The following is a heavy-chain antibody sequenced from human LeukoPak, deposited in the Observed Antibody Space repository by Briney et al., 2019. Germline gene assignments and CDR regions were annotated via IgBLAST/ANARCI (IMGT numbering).Heavy chain of an antibody. Sequence: GGSLRLSCAASGLTFSSYWMSWVRQAPGKGLEWVANIKQDGSEKYYVDSVKGRFTISRDNAKNSLYLQMNSLRAEDTAVYYCARDFGFDPWGQGTLVTVSS. D-gene: IGHD3-10*01. CDR2: IKQDGSEK. CDR1: GLTFSSYW. V-gene: IGHV3-7*03. J-gene: IGHJ5*02. CDR3: ARDFGFDP.